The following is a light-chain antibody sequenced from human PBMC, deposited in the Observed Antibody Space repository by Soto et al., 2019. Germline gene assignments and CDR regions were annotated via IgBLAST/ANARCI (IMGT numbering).Light chain of an antibody. V-gene: IGKV3D-15*01. CDR1: QSISLS. Sequence: EIVMTQSPATLSLSPGERATLSFRASQSISLSLAWYQHKPGQAPRLLIYGASSRATGIPDRFSGSGSGTDFTLTISSLQSEDFAVYYCQQYNNWLSITFGQGTRLEI. CDR2: GAS. CDR3: QQYNNWLSIT. J-gene: IGKJ5*01.